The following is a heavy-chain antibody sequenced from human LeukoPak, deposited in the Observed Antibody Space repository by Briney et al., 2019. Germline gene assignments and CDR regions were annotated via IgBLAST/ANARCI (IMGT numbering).Heavy chain of an antibody. CDR2: IQQNGIEK. V-gene: IGHV3-7*03. CDR1: GFAFRGFW. Sequence: GGSLRLSCAASGFAFRGFWMSWVRQAPGKGLEWVANIQQNGIEKYSVEGRIHIAQDNVNNLFYLGINSLRADDTGMYYCAGDRVGKDLWGQGTLVTVSS. D-gene: IGHD1-1*01. J-gene: IGHJ5*02. CDR3: AGDRVGKDL.